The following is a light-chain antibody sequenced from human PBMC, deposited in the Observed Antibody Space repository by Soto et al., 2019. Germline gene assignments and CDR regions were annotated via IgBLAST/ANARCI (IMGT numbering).Light chain of an antibody. CDR3: SSDTSSSTLYV. J-gene: IGLJ1*01. V-gene: IGLV2-14*01. Sequence: QSALTQPASVSGSPGQSITISCTGTSSDVGGYNYVSWYQQHPGKAPKLMIYGVSNRPSGVSNRFSGSKSGNTASLTISGLQAEDEADYYCSSDTSSSTLYVLGTGTKVTVL. CDR2: GVS. CDR1: SSDVGGYNY.